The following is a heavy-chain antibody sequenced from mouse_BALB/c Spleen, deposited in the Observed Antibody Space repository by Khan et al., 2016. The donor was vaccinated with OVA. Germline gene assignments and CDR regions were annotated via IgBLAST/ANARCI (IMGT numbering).Heavy chain of an antibody. J-gene: IGHJ4*01. V-gene: IGHV3-2*02. CDR1: GYSITSDYA. CDR3: ARKNYYGYAMDY. Sequence: EVQLQESGPGLVKPSQSLSLTCPVTGYSITSDYAWDWLRQFPGNKLEWMAYISYGGTTGYTPSLKIRISITRDPSKNQFFLQLNSVTTEDTATYYCARKNYYGYAMDYWGQGTSVTVSS. D-gene: IGHD1-1*01. CDR2: ISYGGTT.